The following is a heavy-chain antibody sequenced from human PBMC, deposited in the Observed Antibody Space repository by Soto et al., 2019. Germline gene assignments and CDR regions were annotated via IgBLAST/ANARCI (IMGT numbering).Heavy chain of an antibody. CDR3: ATRSGGGGAFDF. D-gene: IGHD3-10*01. V-gene: IGHV3-48*03. CDR1: GFTFSSYE. Sequence: QPGGSLRLSCAASGFTFSSYEMNWVRQAPGKGLEWVSYISSSGSSIFYADSVKGRFTISRDNAKNSLYLQMNSLRGEDTAVYYCATRSGGGGAFDFWGQGTMVTVSS. J-gene: IGHJ3*01. CDR2: ISSSGSSI.